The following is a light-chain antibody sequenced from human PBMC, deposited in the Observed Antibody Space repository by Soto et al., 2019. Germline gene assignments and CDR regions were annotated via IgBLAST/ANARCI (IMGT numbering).Light chain of an antibody. J-gene: IGKJ2*01. CDR1: QSIRNS. V-gene: IGKV3-15*01. CDR2: GAS. CDR3: QQYNNWPPRT. Sequence: EIVMTQSPASLSVSPGETATLSCRASQSIRNSLAWYQQKPGQAPSLLIYGASTRATGIPARFSGSGSGTEFTLSISSLQSEDSALYYCQQYNNWPPRTFGQGTKLEIK.